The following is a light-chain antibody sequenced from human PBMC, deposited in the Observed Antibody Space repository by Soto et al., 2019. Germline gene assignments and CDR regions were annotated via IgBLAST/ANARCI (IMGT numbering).Light chain of an antibody. CDR1: QSIDNY. CDR2: SAS. CDR3: QQSITAPLT. Sequence: DLQMTKSPSSLSASVGDRVTITCRASQSIDNYLNWYQQKSGKAPQLLIYSASHLQSGVPSRFSGGGYGTDFILTISSLQPEDSAIYFCQQSITAPLTFGGGTKVEIK. V-gene: IGKV1-39*01. J-gene: IGKJ4*01.